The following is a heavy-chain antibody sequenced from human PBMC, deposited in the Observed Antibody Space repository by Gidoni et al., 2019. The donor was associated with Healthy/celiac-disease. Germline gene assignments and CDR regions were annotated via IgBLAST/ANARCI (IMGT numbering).Heavy chain of an antibody. CDR3: AKDGVPGMGPAAIQGWFDP. CDR1: VFTFSSYG. J-gene: IGHJ5*02. V-gene: IGHV3-30*18. Sequence: QVQLVESGGGVVQPGRSLRLSCAASVFTFSSYGLHWVRQAPGKGLEWVAVISYDGSNKYYADSVKGRFTISRDNSKNTLYLQMNSLRAEDTAVYYCAKDGVPGMGPAAIQGWFDPWGQGTLVTVSS. D-gene: IGHD2-2*02. CDR2: ISYDGSNK.